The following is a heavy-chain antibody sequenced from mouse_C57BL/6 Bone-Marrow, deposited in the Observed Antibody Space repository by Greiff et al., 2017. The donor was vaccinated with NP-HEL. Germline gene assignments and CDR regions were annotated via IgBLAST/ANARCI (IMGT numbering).Heavy chain of an antibody. D-gene: IGHD3-2*02. V-gene: IGHV1-72*01. CDR1: GYTFTSYW. CDR3: ARSKEIDSSGAWFAY. Sequence: QVQLQQSGAELVKPGASVKLSCKASGYTFTSYWMHWVKQRPGRGLEWIGRIDPNSGGTKYNEKFKSKATLTVDKPSSTAYMQLSSLTSEDSAVYYCARSKEIDSSGAWFAYWGQGTLVTVSA. CDR2: IDPNSGGT. J-gene: IGHJ3*01.